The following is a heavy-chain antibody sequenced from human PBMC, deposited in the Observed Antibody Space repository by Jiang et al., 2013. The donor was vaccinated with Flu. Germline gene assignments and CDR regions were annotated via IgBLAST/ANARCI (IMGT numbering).Heavy chain of an antibody. CDR2: ISFSGST. J-gene: IGHJ4*02. Sequence: GLVKPSQTLSLTCTVSGDSISSFDYYWSWIRQPPGKGLEWIGHISFSGSTFYSPSLKSRIAISIDGSKNQFSLKLTSVTGADTAIYYCARSGSTLLNYWGQGTRVTVS. V-gene: IGHV4-30-4*01. D-gene: IGHD1-26*01. CDR1: GDSISSFDYY. CDR3: ARSGSTLLNY.